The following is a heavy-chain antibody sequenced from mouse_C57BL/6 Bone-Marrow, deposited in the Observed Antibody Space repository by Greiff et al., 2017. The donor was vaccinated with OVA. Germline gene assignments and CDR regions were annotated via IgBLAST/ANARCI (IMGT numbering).Heavy chain of an antibody. Sequence: EVQLVESGGGLVQPGGSLKLSCAASGFTFSDYGMAWVRQAPRNGPEWVAFISNLAYSIYYADTVTGRFTISRENAKNTLYLEMSSLRSEDTAMYYCARHDGRDFDYWGQGTTLTVSS. CDR1: GFTFSDYG. V-gene: IGHV5-15*01. CDR2: ISNLAYSI. D-gene: IGHD2-3*01. J-gene: IGHJ2*01. CDR3: ARHDGRDFDY.